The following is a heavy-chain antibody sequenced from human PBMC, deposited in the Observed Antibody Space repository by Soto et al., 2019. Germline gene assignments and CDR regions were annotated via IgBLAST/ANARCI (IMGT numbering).Heavy chain of an antibody. D-gene: IGHD3-10*01. CDR1: GFTFSTYA. V-gene: IGHV3-23*01. CDR2: LSSSGATT. CDR3: ATLDYHTPY. Sequence: GGSLRLSCAASGFTFSTYAMTWVRQAPGKGLEWVSSLSSSGATTHYAESVKGRFTISRDNSKGTVILQMSNLRAEDTALYYCATLDYHTPYWGPGTLVTVSS. J-gene: IGHJ4*02.